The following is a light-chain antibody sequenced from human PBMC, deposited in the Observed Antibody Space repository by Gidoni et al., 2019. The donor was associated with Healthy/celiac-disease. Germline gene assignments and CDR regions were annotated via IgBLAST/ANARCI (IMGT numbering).Light chain of an antibody. CDR2: GAS. CDR3: QQYNNGPYT. CDR1: QSVSSN. J-gene: IGKJ2*01. V-gene: IGKV3-15*01. Sequence: EIVMTQSPATLSVSPGERATLSCRASQSVSSNLAWYQQKPGQAPRLLIYGASTRATGIPARFSGSGSGTEFTLTISSLQSEDFAVYYCQQYNNGPYTFGQGTKPEIK.